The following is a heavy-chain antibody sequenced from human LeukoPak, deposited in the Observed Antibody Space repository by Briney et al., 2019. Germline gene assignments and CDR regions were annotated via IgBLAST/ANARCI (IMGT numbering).Heavy chain of an antibody. J-gene: IGHJ4*02. CDR1: GFNFIDYS. Sequence: GGSLRLSCAASGFNFIDYSMNWVRQAPGKGLEWISYIGTSSGNTKYADSVKGRFTISRDKARNSLYLQMNSLRVEDTAVYYCARDHRYAFDNWGQGTQVTVSS. CDR3: ARDHRYAFDN. D-gene: IGHD5-12*01. CDR2: IGTSSGNT. V-gene: IGHV3-48*01.